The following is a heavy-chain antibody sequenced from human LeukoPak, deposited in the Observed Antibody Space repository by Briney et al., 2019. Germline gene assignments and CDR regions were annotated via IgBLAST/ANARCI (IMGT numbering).Heavy chain of an antibody. J-gene: IGHJ4*02. D-gene: IGHD3-10*01. CDR3: ARELYYYGSGSYYTDY. CDR2: ISAYNGNT. CDR1: GYTFTSYG. V-gene: IGHV1-18*01. Sequence: ASVKVSCKASGYTFTSYGISWVRQAPGQGLEWMGWISAYNGNTNYAQKLQGRVTMTTDTSTSTAYMELRSLRSDDTAVYYCARELYYYGSGSYYTDYWGQGTLVTVSS.